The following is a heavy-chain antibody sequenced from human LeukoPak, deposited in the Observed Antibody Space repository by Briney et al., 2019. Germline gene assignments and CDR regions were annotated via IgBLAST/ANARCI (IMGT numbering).Heavy chain of an antibody. CDR2: INPNSGGT. V-gene: IGHV1-2*04. CDR1: GYTFTGYY. Sequence: ASVKASCKASGYTFTGYYMHWVRQAPGQGLEWMGWINPNSGGTNYAQKFQGWVTMTRDTSISTAYMELSRLRSDDTAVYYCARGSRSGILTGYYHFDYLGQGTLVTVSS. J-gene: IGHJ4*02. CDR3: ARGSRSGILTGYYHFDY. D-gene: IGHD3-9*01.